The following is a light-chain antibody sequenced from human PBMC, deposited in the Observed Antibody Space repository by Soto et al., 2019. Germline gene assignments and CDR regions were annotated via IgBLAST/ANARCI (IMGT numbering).Light chain of an antibody. V-gene: IGLV2-23*01. CDR2: KGS. CDR1: SSDVGSYNL. Sequence: QSVLTQPASVSGSPGQSITISCTGTSSDVGSYNLVSWYQQHPGKAPKLMIYKGSKRPSGVSNRFSGSKSGNTASLTISGLQAEDVADYYCWSYAGSSTSVVFGGGTKLTVL. J-gene: IGLJ2*01. CDR3: WSYAGSSTSVV.